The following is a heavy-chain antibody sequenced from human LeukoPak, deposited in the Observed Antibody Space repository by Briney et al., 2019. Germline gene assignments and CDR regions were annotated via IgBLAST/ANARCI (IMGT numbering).Heavy chain of an antibody. CDR1: GFNFSDYY. J-gene: IGHJ4*02. CDR3: AKGGYCSSTSCYTAASL. CDR2: IRSSGSTI. D-gene: IGHD2-2*02. Sequence: GALGLSCAASGFNFSDYYMSLIRQAPGKGVGGVSFIRSSGSTIYYADSVKGRFTISRDNSKNTLYLQMNSLRAEDTAVYYCAKGGYCSSTSCYTAASLWGQGTLVTVSS. V-gene: IGHV3-11*01.